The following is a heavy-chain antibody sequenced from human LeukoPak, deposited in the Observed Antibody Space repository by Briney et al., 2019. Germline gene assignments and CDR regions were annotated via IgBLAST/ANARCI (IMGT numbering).Heavy chain of an antibody. CDR3: ARGRSYYYAMDV. CDR2: IYYSGNT. CDR1: GGSISSSTYY. J-gene: IGHJ6*02. Sequence: PSETLSLTCTVSGGSISSSTYYWGWIRQPPGKGLEWIGSIYYSGNTYYNPSLKSRVTISVDTSKNQFSLKLSSVTAADTAVYYCARGRSYYYAMDVWGQGTTVTVSS. V-gene: IGHV4-39*01.